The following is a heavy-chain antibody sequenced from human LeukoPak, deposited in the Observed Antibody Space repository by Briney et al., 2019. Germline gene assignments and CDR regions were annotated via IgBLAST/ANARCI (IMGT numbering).Heavy chain of an antibody. V-gene: IGHV4-38-2*02. CDR1: GYSISSGYY. CDR3: ARTRQGIAVAGPTFGTIYYFDY. J-gene: IGHJ4*02. Sequence: RSSETLSLTCTVSGYSISSGYYWGWIRQPPGKGLEWIGSIYHSGSTYYNPSLKSRVTMSVDTSKNQFSLKLSSVTAADTAVYYCARTRQGIAVAGPTFGTIYYFDYWGQGTLVTVSS. D-gene: IGHD6-19*01. CDR2: IYHSGST.